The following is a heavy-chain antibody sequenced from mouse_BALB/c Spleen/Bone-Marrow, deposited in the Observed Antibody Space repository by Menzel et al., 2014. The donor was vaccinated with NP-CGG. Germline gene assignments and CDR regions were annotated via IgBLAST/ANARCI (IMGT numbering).Heavy chain of an antibody. D-gene: IGHD2-4*01. CDR2: IRNKAYGDTT. J-gene: IGHJ4*01. V-gene: IGHV7-3*02. CDR3: AEDSDYDSDGAGTTDY. Sequence: EVKVVESGGGLVQPGGSLRLSCATSGFTFSDYYISWVRQPPGKALEWLGFIRNKAYGDTTEYSTSVKGRFTISRDNSQSMLYLQVNSLRDEDSGTYDRAEDSDYDSDGAGTTDYWAQGSSVTVSS. CDR1: GFTFSDYY.